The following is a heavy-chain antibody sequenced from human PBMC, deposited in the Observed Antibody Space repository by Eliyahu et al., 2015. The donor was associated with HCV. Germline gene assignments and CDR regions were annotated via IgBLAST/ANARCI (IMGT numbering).Heavy chain of an antibody. Sequence: QVQLQESGPGLVKPSETLSLTCTVSGGSITTRNYYWGWIRQAPGQGLEWIGSVYFSGTTYYNPTLKSRLTISVATSNNQFSLKLSSVTAADTAVYYCARDGITGSTNAFDIWGQGTLVTVSS. J-gene: IGHJ3*02. CDR3: ARDGITGSTNAFDI. D-gene: IGHD1-7*01. CDR1: GGSITTRNYY. V-gene: IGHV4-39*01. CDR2: VYFSGTT.